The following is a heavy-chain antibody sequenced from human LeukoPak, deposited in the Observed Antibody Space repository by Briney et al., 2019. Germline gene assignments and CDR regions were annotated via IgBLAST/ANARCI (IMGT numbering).Heavy chain of an antibody. CDR2: ISYDGSNK. CDR3: ARDEGYCSSTSCYPDY. CDR1: GFTLSSYA. D-gene: IGHD2-2*01. J-gene: IGHJ4*02. V-gene: IGHV3-30*01. Sequence: GGSLRLSCAASGFTLSSYAMHWVRQAPGKGLEWVAVISYDGSNKYYADSVKGRFTISRDNSKNTLYLQTNSLRAEDTAVYYCARDEGYCSSTSCYPDYWGQGTLVTVSS.